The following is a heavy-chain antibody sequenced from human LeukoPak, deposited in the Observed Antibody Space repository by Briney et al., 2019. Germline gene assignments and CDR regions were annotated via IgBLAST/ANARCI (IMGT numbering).Heavy chain of an antibody. V-gene: IGHV1-2*02. CDR2: INPNSGGT. D-gene: IGHD5-12*01. CDR3: AGLSGYDPYYFDY. J-gene: IGHJ4*02. CDR1: GYTFTRYH. Sequence: ASVKVSCKASGYTFTRYHMHWVRQAPGQGLEWMGCINPNSGGTDYAQKFQGRVTMTRDTSISTAYMELSRLTSDDTAVYYCAGLSGYDPYYFDYWGQGTLVAVSS.